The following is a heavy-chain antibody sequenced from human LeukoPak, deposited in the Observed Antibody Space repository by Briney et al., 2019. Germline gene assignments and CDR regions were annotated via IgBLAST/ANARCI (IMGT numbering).Heavy chain of an antibody. CDR3: ARGLRLGELSLMSDAFDI. Sequence: PSETLSLTCTVSGGPISSYYWSWILQPPRKGLQWIGYIYYSGSTNYNPSLKSRVTISVDTSKNQYSLKLSSVTAADTAVYYCARGLRLGELSLMSDAFDIWGQGTMVTVSS. J-gene: IGHJ3*02. V-gene: IGHV4-59*01. CDR1: GGPISSYY. D-gene: IGHD3-16*02. CDR2: IYYSGST.